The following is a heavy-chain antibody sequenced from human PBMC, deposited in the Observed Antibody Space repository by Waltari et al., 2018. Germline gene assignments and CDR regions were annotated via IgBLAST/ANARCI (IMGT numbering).Heavy chain of an antibody. Sequence: QITLKESGPTLVEPTQTLTLTCTLSGFSLTSGLGVGWIRQPPGKTLEWRAVIHWKGKKYYNQSLASRLSITQDTSNNWVVLTLTNVNNVDTGTCYCARRRGCVSVYCSRLFDDWGQGILVTVSS. CDR1: GFSLTSGLG. J-gene: IGHJ4*02. D-gene: IGHD2-8*01. CDR2: IHWKGKK. CDR3: ARRRGCVSVYCSRLFDD. V-gene: IGHV2-5*01.